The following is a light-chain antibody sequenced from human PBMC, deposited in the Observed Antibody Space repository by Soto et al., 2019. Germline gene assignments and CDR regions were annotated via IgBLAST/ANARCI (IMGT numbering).Light chain of an antibody. CDR1: SSDVGAHNS. J-gene: IGLJ2*01. V-gene: IGLV2-14*01. CDR3: SSYSNSGTV. Sequence: QSALTQPASVSGSPGQSITISCTGTSSDVGAHNSVSWYQQYPGKAPKLMIYDVSNRPSGVSNRFSGSKSGNTASLTISGLQAEDEADYYCSSYSNSGTVFGGGTKLTVL. CDR2: DVS.